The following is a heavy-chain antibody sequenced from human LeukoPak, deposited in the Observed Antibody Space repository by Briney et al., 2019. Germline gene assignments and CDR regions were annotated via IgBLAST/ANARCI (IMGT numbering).Heavy chain of an antibody. CDR3: AIEKQLWFDY. CDR1: GFTFSSYE. V-gene: IGHV3-48*03. D-gene: IGHD5-18*01. J-gene: IGHJ4*02. Sequence: TGGSLRLSCAASGFTFSSYEMNWVRQAPGKGLEWVSYISSSGSTIYYADSVKGRFTISRDNSKNTLYLQMNSLRAEDTAVYYCAIEKQLWFDYWGQETLVTVSS. CDR2: ISSSGSTI.